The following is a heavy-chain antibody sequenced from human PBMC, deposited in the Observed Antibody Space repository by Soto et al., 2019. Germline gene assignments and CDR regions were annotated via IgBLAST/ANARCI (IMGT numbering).Heavy chain of an antibody. D-gene: IGHD6-19*01. J-gene: IGHJ4*02. CDR3: AKDRSSDQGFLDFDY. V-gene: IGHV3-9*01. CDR1: GFTFDDYA. Sequence: ESGGGLVQPGRSLRLSCAASGFTFDDYAMHWVRQAPGKGLEWVSGISWNSGSIGYADSVKGRFTISRDNAKNSLYLQMNSLRAEDTALYYCAKDRSSDQGFLDFDYWGQGTLVTVSS. CDR2: ISWNSGSI.